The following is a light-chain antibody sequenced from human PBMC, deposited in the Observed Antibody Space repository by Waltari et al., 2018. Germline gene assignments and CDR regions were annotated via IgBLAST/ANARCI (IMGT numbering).Light chain of an antibody. Sequence: QSALTQPPSVSGSPGQSVTISCTGTSSDVGSYNRVSWYPQPPGTAPKLVIYEVSNRPSGVPDRFSGSKSGNTASLTISGLQAEDEADYYCSSYTSSSTWVFGGGTKLTVL. CDR2: EVS. J-gene: IGLJ3*02. CDR3: SSYTSSSTWV. V-gene: IGLV2-18*02. CDR1: SSDVGSYNR.